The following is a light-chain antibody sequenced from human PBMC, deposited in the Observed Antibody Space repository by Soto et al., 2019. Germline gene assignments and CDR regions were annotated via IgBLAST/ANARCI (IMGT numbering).Light chain of an antibody. CDR3: QQRSKWRT. CDR1: QSVSSN. CDR2: DAS. V-gene: IGKV3-11*01. Sequence: EIVMTQSPATLSVSPGERATLACRASQSVSSNLAWYQQKPGQVPRLLIYDASKRATGIPARFSGSGFGTDFTLTISSLEPEDFAVYYCQQRSKWRTFGQGTKVDIK. J-gene: IGKJ1*01.